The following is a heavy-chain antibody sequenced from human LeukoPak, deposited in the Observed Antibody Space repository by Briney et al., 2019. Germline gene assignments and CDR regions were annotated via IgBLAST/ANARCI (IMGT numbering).Heavy chain of an antibody. D-gene: IGHD3-10*01. Sequence: GGSLRLSCAASGFTFSSYGMHWVRQAPGKGLEWVAVISYDGSNKYYADSVKGRFTISRDNSKNTLYLQMDSLRPEDTAVYFCAKEKDHYVSGSCDNWGQGTLVTVSS. J-gene: IGHJ4*02. CDR2: ISYDGSNK. CDR1: GFTFSSYG. CDR3: AKEKDHYVSGSCDN. V-gene: IGHV3-30*18.